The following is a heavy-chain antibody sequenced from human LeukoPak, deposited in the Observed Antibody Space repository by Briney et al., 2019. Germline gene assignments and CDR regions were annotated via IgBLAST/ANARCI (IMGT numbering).Heavy chain of an antibody. J-gene: IGHJ4*02. V-gene: IGHV3-21*01. CDR2: ISSSSSYI. CDR3: ARDGYTNGGFDY. Sequence: GGSLRLSCAASGFTFSSYSMNWVRQAPGKGLKWVSSISSSSSYIYYADSVKGRFTISRDNAKNSLYLQMNSLRAEDTAVYYCARDGYTNGGFDYWGQGTLVTVSS. D-gene: IGHD5-24*01. CDR1: GFTFSSYS.